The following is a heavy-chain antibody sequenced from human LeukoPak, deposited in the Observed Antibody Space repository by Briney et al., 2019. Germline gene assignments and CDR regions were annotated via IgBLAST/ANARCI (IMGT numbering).Heavy chain of an antibody. D-gene: IGHD4-23*01. V-gene: IGHV3-74*01. CDR3: ARGRTGNNAFDV. CDR2: ISVDGSNT. CDR1: GFTFSSHW. J-gene: IGHJ3*01. Sequence: GGSLRLSCAASGFTFSSHWMHWVRQAPGKGLVWVSRISVDGSNTRYADSVKGRFTISRDNAKKTLYLQMNSLRAEDMAVYYCARGRTGNNAFDVWGQGTMVTVSS.